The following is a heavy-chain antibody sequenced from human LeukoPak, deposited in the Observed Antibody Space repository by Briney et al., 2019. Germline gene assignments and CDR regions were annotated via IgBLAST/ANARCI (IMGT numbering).Heavy chain of an antibody. D-gene: IGHD3-9*01. J-gene: IGHJ4*02. V-gene: IGHV3-30-3*01. Sequence: PGGSLRLSCVASGFTFSSYSMHWVRQAPGEGLEWVAVISYDGNNKYYADSVKGRFTISRDNSKNTLFLQMNSLRAEDTAVYYCAREISKYYGLLTGPATVYWGQGTLVTVSS. CDR3: AREISKYYGLLTGPATVY. CDR1: GFTFSSYS. CDR2: ISYDGNNK.